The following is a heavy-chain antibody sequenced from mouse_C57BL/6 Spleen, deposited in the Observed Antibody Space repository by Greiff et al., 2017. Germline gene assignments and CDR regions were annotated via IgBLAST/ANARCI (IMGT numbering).Heavy chain of an antibody. J-gene: IGHJ4*01. CDR2: IYPGDGDT. D-gene: IGHD1-1*01. CDR1: GYAFSSYW. Sequence: VQLQQSGAELVKPGASVKISCKASGYAFSSYWMNWVKQRPGKGLEWIGQIYPGDGDTNYNGKFKGKATLTADKSSSTAYMQLSSLTSEDSAVYFCARDLLLRHYYAMDYWGQGTSVTVSS. V-gene: IGHV1-80*01. CDR3: ARDLLLRHYYAMDY.